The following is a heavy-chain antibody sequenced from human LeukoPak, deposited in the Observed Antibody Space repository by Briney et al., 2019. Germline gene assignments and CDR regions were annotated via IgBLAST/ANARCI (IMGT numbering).Heavy chain of an antibody. CDR2: ISAYNGNT. CDR1: GYTFTSYG. D-gene: IGHD3-9*01. J-gene: IGHJ4*02. CDR3: AGGAGYYENLSCYRPTMFYVDY. V-gene: IGHV1-18*04. Sequence: ASVKVSCKASGYTFTSYGISWVRQAPGQGLEWMGWISAYNGNTNYAQKLQGRVTMTTDTSTSTAYMELRRLRSDDTAVYDCAGGAGYYENLSCYRPTMFYVDYWGQGTLVTVSS.